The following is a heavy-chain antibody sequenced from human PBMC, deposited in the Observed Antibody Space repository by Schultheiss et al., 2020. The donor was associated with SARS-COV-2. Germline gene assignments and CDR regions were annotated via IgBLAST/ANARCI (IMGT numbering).Heavy chain of an antibody. V-gene: IGHV4-30-2*01. J-gene: IGHJ3*02. Sequence: SETLSLTCAVSGGSISSGGYSWSWIRQPPGKGLEWIGYIYHSGSTYYNPSLKSRVTISVDRSKNQFSLKLSSVTAADTAVYYCGRGIGGADAFDIWGQGTMVTVSS. CDR1: GGSISSGGYS. CDR3: GRGIGGADAFDI. CDR2: IYHSGST. D-gene: IGHD2-21*01.